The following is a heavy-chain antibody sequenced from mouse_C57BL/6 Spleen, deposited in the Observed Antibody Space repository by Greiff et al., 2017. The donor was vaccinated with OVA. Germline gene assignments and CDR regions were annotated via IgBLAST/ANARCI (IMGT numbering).Heavy chain of an antibody. CDR1: GFSLTSYG. J-gene: IGHJ3*01. CDR3: ARRDYEGAWFAY. D-gene: IGHD1-1*01. CDR2: IWSGGST. V-gene: IGHV2-2*01. Sequence: QVQLKQSGPGLVQPSQSLSITCTVSGFSLTSYGVHWVRQSPGKGLEWLGVIWSGGSTDYNAAFISRLSISKDNSKSQVFFKMNSLQADDTAIYYCARRDYEGAWFAYWGQGTLVTVSA.